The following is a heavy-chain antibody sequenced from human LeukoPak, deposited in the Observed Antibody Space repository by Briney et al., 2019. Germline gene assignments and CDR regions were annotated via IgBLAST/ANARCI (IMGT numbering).Heavy chain of an antibody. CDR1: GYTFTSYG. CDR3: ARDLPYSSSWESIDY. D-gene: IGHD6-13*01. V-gene: IGHV1-18*01. CDR2: ISAYNGNT. J-gene: IGHJ4*02. Sequence: ASVKVSCKASGYTFTSYGISWVRQAPGQGLEGMGWISAYNGNTNYAQKIQGRVTMTTDTSTSTAYMELRSLRSDDTAVYYCARDLPYSSSWESIDYWGQGTLVTVSS.